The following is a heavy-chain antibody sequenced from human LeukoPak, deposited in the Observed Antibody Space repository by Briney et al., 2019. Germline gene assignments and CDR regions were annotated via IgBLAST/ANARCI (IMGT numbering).Heavy chain of an antibody. V-gene: IGHV3-74*01. CDR3: ARDSTLYSSGWSGAFDI. Sequence: GGSLRLSCAASGFTFTSYRMPWVRQAPGMGLVWVSHINSDGRNASYADSVKGRFTISRDNAKNTLYLQMNSLRIEDTAVYYCARDSTLYSSGWSGAFDIWGQGTMVTVSS. J-gene: IGHJ3*02. CDR1: GFTFTSYR. CDR2: INSDGRNA. D-gene: IGHD6-19*01.